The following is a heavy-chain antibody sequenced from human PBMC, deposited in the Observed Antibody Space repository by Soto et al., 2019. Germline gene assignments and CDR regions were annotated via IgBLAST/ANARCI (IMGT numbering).Heavy chain of an antibody. J-gene: IGHJ4*02. CDR1: GFTFNTFA. D-gene: IGHD1-26*01. Sequence: QVQLVESGGGVVQPGGSLRLSCAASGFTFNTFAMHWVRQAPGKGLKWVGVISDDGSMKYYADSVKGRFAISRENSKKTLYLQMNSLRAADTAVYYCAEDDGVGTTFRIGYWGQGTLVAVSP. CDR3: AEDDGVGTTFRIGY. CDR2: ISDDGSMK. V-gene: IGHV3-30*18.